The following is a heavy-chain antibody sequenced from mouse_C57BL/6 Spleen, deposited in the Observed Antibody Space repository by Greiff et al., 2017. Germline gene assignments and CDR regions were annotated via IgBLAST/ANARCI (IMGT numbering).Heavy chain of an antibody. Sequence: EVKLLESGGGLVQPGASLKLSCESTEYEFPSHDMSWVSKTPGKRLELVAAINSDGGSTYYPHTMESRFIISRDNPKKTLYLQMSRLRSEDTALYYCARHSSYGNHDAMDDWGQGTSVTGSS. D-gene: IGHD2-1*01. CDR1: EYEFPSHD. CDR3: ARHSSYGNHDAMDD. V-gene: IGHV5-2*01. CDR2: INSDGGST. J-gene: IGHJ4*01.